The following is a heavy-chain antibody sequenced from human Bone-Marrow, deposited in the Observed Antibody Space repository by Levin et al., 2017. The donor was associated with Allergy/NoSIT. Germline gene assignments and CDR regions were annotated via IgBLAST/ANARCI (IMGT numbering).Heavy chain of an antibody. Sequence: GESLKLSCEASGFTFSDYYMTWIRQAPGKGLEWVSTISSTGSTKYYTDSVQGRFTISRDNAKNSLFLQMNSLRADDTAVYYCAGGAWAFDALHIWGQGTIVTVSS. J-gene: IGHJ3*02. D-gene: IGHD7-27*01. CDR2: ISSTGSTK. CDR1: GFTFSDYY. CDR3: AGGAWAFDALHI. V-gene: IGHV3-11*01.